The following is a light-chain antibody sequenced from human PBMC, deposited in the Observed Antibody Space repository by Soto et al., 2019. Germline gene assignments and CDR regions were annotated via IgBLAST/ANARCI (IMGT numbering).Light chain of an antibody. CDR1: ESMSNC. V-gene: IGKV1-5*01. CDR2: GAS. J-gene: IGKJ1*01. Sequence: DIQMTQSPSPLSASVGDRVTITCRASESMSNCLAWYQQKPGKAPILLISGASSLQSGVPSRFSGSASGTEFTLTISSLQPDDIATYYCQQCHRYLSFGQGTKVEMK. CDR3: QQCHRYLS.